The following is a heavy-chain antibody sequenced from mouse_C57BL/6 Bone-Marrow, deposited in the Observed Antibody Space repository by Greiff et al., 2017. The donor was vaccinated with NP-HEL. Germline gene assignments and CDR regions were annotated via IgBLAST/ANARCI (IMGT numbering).Heavy chain of an antibody. D-gene: IGHD1-1*01. J-gene: IGHJ1*03. CDR2: IHPNSGST. Sequence: QVQLQQPGAELVKPGASVKLSCKASGYTFTSYWMHWVKQRPGQGLEWIGMIHPNSGSTNYNEKFKSKATLTVDKSSSAAYMQLSSLTSEDSAVYYGARRNYYGSSYWYFDVWGTGTTVTVSS. CDR3: ARRNYYGSSYWYFDV. V-gene: IGHV1-64*01. CDR1: GYTFTSYW.